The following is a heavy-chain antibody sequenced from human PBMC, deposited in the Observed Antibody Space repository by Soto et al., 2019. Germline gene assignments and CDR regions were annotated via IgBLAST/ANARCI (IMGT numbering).Heavy chain of an antibody. CDR1: GGSISSGDYY. D-gene: IGHD6-6*01. J-gene: IGHJ5*02. CDR3: ARERPDGARLDP. CDR2: IYHSGST. Sequence: QVQLQESGPGLVKPSQTLSLTCTVSGGSISSGDYYWSWIRQPPGKGLEWIGYIYHSGSTYYNPALKSRVTISVDTSKNQFSLKLSSVTAADTAVYYCARERPDGARLDPWGKGTLVTVSS. V-gene: IGHV4-30-4*01.